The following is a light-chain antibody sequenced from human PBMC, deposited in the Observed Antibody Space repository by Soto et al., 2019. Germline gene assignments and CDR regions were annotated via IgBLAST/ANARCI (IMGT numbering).Light chain of an antibody. Sequence: QSVLTQPASVSGSPGQSITISCTGTSGDIGSYNRVSWYQQHPGKAPKLIIYEVTDRPSGVSNRFSGSKSGNTASLTISGLQAEDEAEYYCSSYTNINTGACVVGTGTKLTGL. CDR1: SGDIGSYNR. CDR3: SSYTNINTGACV. CDR2: EVT. J-gene: IGLJ1*01. V-gene: IGLV2-14*01.